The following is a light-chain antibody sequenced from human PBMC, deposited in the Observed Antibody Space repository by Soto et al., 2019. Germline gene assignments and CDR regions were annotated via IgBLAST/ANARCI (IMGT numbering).Light chain of an antibody. V-gene: IGKV4-1*01. CDR3: QQYYSIPLT. J-gene: IGKJ4*01. CDR2: WAS. CDR1: QSVLYDSNNKNY. Sequence: DIVMSQSPDSLAASLGERTTINCKSSQSVLYDSNNKNYLAWYQQKPGQPPKLLIYWASTRESGVPDRFSGSGSGTDFTLTITCLQAEDVAVYYCQQYYSIPLTFGGGTKVEIK.